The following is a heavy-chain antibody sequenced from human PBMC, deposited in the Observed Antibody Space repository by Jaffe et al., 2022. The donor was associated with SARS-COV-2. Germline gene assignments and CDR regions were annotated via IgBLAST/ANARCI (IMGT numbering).Heavy chain of an antibody. V-gene: IGHV4-61*01. Sequence: QVQLQESGPRLVRPSEILSLTCSVSGYSVSTGSYYWNWIRQTPGKGLEWIACISSSGDTNYNPALKSRVTMSIHASSNQFSLKLSSVTAADTAVYYCAREGVHYGVTGYWGQGTPVTVSS. CDR1: GYSVSTGSYY. J-gene: IGHJ4*02. D-gene: IGHD4-17*01. CDR3: AREGVHYGVTGY. CDR2: ISSSGDT.